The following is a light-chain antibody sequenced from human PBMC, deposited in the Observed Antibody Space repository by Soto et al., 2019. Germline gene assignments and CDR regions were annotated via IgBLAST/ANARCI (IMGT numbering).Light chain of an antibody. CDR2: DAS. CDR3: HQRRNWPQIT. V-gene: IGKV3-11*01. Sequence: EIVLTQSPATLSRSPGERATLSCRASQSVGTYLAWYQQKPGQAPRLLIYDASHRATGIPDRFNGSGSGADFMLKISSLEPEDFALYYCHQRRNWPQITFGGGTRVEI. CDR1: QSVGTY. J-gene: IGKJ4*01.